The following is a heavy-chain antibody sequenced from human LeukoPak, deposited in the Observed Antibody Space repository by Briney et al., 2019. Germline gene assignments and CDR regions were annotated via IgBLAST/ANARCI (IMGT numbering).Heavy chain of an antibody. CDR3: ARALKLNIVATTGEYDY. V-gene: IGHV3-48*01. Sequence: GGSLRLSCAASGFTFSSYSMNWVRQAPGKGLEWVSYISSSSSTIYYADSVKGRFTISRDNAKNSLYLQMNSLRAEDTAVYCCARALKLNIVATTGEYDYWGQGTLVTVSS. CDR1: GFTFSSYS. D-gene: IGHD5-12*01. J-gene: IGHJ4*02. CDR2: ISSSSSTI.